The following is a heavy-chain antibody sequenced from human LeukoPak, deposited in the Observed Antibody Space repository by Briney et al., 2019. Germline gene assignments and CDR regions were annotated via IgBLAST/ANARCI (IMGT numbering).Heavy chain of an antibody. CDR1: GFTFSDYY. CDR2: ISNSGSTI. D-gene: IGHD3-22*01. V-gene: IGHV3-11*04. J-gene: IGHJ4*02. Sequence: AAGSLRLSCAASGFTFSDYYMSWIRQAPGKGMEWVSYISNSGSTIYYADSVKGRFTISRDNSKNTLYLQMNSLRAEDTAVYYCARDLQNYYDSSGSLGYWGQGTLVTVSS. CDR3: ARDLQNYYDSSGSLGY.